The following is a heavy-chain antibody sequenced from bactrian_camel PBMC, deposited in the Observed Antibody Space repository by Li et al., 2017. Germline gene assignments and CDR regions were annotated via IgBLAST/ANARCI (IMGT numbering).Heavy chain of an antibody. D-gene: IGHD5*01. V-gene: IGHV3S40*01. CDR2: INSGGGGI. CDR1: GFTFSTYA. Sequence: VQLVESGGALVQPGGSLRLSCAASGFTFSTYAMSWVRQPPGKGLEWVSVINSGGGGINYAGGVEGRFTVSRDNAKNTVYLQLNSLTTEDMATYYCVKNLYGLGSHFDYWGQGTQVTVS. J-gene: IGHJ6*01. CDR3: VKNLYGLGSHFDY.